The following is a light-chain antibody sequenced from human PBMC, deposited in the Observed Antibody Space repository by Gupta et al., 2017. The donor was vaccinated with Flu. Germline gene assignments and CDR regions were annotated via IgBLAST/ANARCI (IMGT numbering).Light chain of an antibody. J-gene: IGKJ2*01. CDR2: AAS. CDR1: QSVRSSY. V-gene: IGKV3-20*01. Sequence: EVVLTQSPGTLSLSPGERATLSCRASQSVRSSYFSWYQQKLGQAPRLLIYAASTRATGIPGRFSGTGSVTDFTLTISRLEPEDFAVYYCQQDGYSQYTFGQGTKLEIK. CDR3: QQDGYSQYT.